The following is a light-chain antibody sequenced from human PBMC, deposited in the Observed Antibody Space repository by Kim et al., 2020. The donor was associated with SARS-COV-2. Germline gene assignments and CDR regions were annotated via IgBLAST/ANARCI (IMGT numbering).Light chain of an antibody. J-gene: IGKJ2*01. V-gene: IGKV3-15*01. CDR1: QSIGSN. CDR2: GAS. Sequence: SVSPGERATLSCRASQSIGSNLAWYQQKPGQAPRLLIYGASTRASGIPARFSGNGSETEFTLTITSLQSEDFAIYYCQQYNNGPYTFGQGTKLEI. CDR3: QQYNNGPYT.